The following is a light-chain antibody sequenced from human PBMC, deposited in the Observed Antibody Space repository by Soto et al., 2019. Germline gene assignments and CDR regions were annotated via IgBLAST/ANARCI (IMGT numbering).Light chain of an antibody. CDR3: QQSYSTPIT. J-gene: IGKJ4*01. V-gene: IGKV1-39*01. Sequence: DIQMTQSPSSLSASVGDRVTITCRASQSISSYLNWYQQKPGKAPKRLFYAASSLQSGVPSRFSGSGSGTDFTLTISSLQPEDFATYYCQQSYSTPITFGGGTKVEIK. CDR1: QSISSY. CDR2: AAS.